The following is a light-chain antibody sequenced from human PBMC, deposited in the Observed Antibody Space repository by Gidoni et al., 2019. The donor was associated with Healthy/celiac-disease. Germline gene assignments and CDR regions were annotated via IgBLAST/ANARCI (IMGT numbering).Light chain of an antibody. CDR3: QQLNSYPL. V-gene: IGKV1-9*01. CDR2: AAS. Sequence: DIQLTQSPSFLSASVGDRVTITCRANQGISSYLAWYQQKPGKAPKLLIYAASTLQSGVPSRFSGSGSGTEFTLTISSLQPEDFATYYCQQLNSYPLFGQGTKVEIK. CDR1: QGISSY. J-gene: IGKJ1*01.